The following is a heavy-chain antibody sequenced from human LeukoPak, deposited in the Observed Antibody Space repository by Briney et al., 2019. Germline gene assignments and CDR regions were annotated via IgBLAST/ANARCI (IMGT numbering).Heavy chain of an antibody. J-gene: IGHJ4*02. Sequence: PGGSLRLSCAASGFTFSNYAMHWVRQAPGKGLEWVSAISGSGGSTYYADSVKGRFTISRDNSKNTLYLQMNSPRAEDTAVYYCAKDLSAAGIRQRIHPFDYWGQGTLVTVSS. V-gene: IGHV3-23*01. CDR2: ISGSGGST. CDR3: AKDLSAAGIRQRIHPFDY. D-gene: IGHD6-13*01. CDR1: GFTFSNYA.